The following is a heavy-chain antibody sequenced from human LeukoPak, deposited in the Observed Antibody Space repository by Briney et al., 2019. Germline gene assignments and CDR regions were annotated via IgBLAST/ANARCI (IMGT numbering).Heavy chain of an antibody. CDR1: GGSISSGDYY. CDR3: ARPYYYDSRIDP. V-gene: IGHV4-30-4*01. CDR2: MYYSGST. J-gene: IGHJ5*02. D-gene: IGHD3-22*01. Sequence: SQTLSLTCTVSGGSISSGDYYWRWIRQPPGKGLEWIAYMYYSGSTYYNPPLKSRVTMSADTSKNQLSLKLSSVTAADTAVYYCARPYYYDSRIDPWGQGILVTVSS.